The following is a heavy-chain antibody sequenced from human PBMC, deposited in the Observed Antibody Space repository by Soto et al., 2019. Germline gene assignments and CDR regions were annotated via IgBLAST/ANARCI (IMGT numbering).Heavy chain of an antibody. D-gene: IGHD5-12*01. CDR2: IIPIFGTV. Sequence: QVQLVQSGAEVKKPGSSVKVSCKASGGTFSNYPISWVRQAPGQGLEWMGGIIPIFGTVNYAQKFQGRVTSTADESTSTAYMELSSLRSEDTAVYYCARGNHRWLQLWYFDPWGRGPLVTVSS. CDR1: GGTFSNYP. CDR3: ARGNHRWLQLWYFDP. J-gene: IGHJ2*01. V-gene: IGHV1-69*12.